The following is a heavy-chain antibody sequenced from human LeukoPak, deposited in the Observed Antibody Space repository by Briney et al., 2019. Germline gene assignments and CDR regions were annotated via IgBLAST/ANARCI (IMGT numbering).Heavy chain of an antibody. V-gene: IGHV4-39*07. D-gene: IGHD5-24*01. CDR2: ITYSGVT. CDR3: AMGITRSGAFDI. CDR1: GASFSSSSHY. J-gene: IGHJ3*02. Sequence: SQTLSLTCTLSGASFSSSSHYWAWIRQAPGKGLEWIGSITYSGVTYYNPSLQSRVTMSLDTSKIQFYLKLSSVTAADTAVYYCAMGITRSGAFDIWGQGTMVTVSS.